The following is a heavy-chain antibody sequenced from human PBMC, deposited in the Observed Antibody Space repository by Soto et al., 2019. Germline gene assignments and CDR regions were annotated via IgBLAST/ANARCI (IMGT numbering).Heavy chain of an antibody. D-gene: IGHD3-3*01. Sequence: GASVKVSCKASEFTFTSSAVQWVRQARGQRLEWIGWIVVGSGNTNYAQKFQERVTITRDMSTSTAYMELSSLRSEDTAVYYCAADLGDGVPKLYYGMDVWGQGTTVTVSS. CDR1: EFTFTSSA. CDR3: AADLGDGVPKLYYGMDV. J-gene: IGHJ6*02. V-gene: IGHV1-58*01. CDR2: IVVGSGNT.